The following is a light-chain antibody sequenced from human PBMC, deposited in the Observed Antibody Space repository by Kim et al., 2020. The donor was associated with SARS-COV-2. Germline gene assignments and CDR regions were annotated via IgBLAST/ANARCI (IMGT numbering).Light chain of an antibody. CDR2: AAA. V-gene: IGKV1-39*01. CDR1: QSISRY. J-gene: IGKJ2*01. CDR3: QQSYSTPMYT. Sequence: ATVGDRVTIACRASQSISRYLNWYQQKPGKAPKLLIYAAASLQSGVPSRFSGRGSGTDFTLTISSLQPEEFATYYCQQSYSTPMYTFGQGTKLEI.